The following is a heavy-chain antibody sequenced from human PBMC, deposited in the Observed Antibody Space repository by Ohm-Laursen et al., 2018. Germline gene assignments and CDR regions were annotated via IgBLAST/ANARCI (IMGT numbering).Heavy chain of an antibody. CDR1: GGTFSSYA. Sequence: GASVKVSCKASGGTFSSYAISWVRQAPGQGLEWMGIINTGGGSTSHAQKFQGRLTMTRDTSTSTVYMELSSLRSEDTAMYYCARGQPIDFWGQGTLVTVSS. V-gene: IGHV1-46*01. CDR2: INTGGGST. J-gene: IGHJ4*02. CDR3: ARGQPIDF.